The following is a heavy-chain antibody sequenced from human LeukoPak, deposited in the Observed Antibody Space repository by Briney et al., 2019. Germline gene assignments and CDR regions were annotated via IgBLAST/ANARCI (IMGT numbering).Heavy chain of an antibody. V-gene: IGHV4-39*01. J-gene: IGHJ3*02. CDR1: GGSISSSSYY. D-gene: IGHD1-7*01. CDR3: ARQMMDNWNYLEENAFDI. Sequence: SETLSLTCTVSGGSISSSSYYWGWIRQPPGKGLEWIGSIYYSGSTYYNPSLKSRVTISVDTSKNQFSLKLSSVTAADTAVYYCARQMMDNWNYLEENAFDIWGQGTMVTVSS. CDR2: IYYSGST.